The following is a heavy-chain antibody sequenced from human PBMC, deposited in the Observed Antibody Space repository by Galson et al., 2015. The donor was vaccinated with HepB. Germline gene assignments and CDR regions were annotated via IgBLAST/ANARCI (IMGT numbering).Heavy chain of an antibody. Sequence: SLRLPCAAAGLDLSSYALRWVRQAPGTGLEWVPGISGSGGRTYYADSVKGRFTNSRDNSKNTLYLQMNSLRAEDTAVYYCAKEGGIVGTAAFDYWGQGTLVTVSS. CDR1: GLDLSSYA. J-gene: IGHJ4*02. CDR3: AKEGGIVGTAAFDY. CDR2: ISGSGGRT. D-gene: IGHD1-26*01. V-gene: IGHV3-23*01.